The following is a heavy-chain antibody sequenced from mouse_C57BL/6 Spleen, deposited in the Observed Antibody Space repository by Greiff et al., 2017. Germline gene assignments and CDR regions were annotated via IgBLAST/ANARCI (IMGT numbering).Heavy chain of an antibody. CDR1: GYTFTSYW. Sequence: VQLQQPGAELVKPGASAKLSCKASGYTFTSYWMQWVKQRPGQGLEWIGEIDPSDSYTNYNQKFKGKATLTVDTSSSTAYMQLSSLTSEDSAVYYCAGGKRDAMDYWGQGTSVTVSS. D-gene: IGHD2-1*01. CDR2: IDPSDSYT. J-gene: IGHJ4*01. CDR3: AGGKRDAMDY. V-gene: IGHV1-50*01.